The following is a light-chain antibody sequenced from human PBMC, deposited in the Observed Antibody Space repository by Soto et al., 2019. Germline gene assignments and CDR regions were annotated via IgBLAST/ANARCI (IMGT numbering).Light chain of an antibody. CDR1: QIFSSSY. J-gene: IGKJ1*01. V-gene: IGKV3-20*01. Sequence: LTLYPGTLSLSPGERATLSCRASQIFSSSYVAWYQQKPGQAPRLLIYGASSRATGIPDRFSGSGSGTDFTLTISSLEPEDFAMYYCQQYGFSPITFGQVAKVDIK. CDR2: GAS. CDR3: QQYGFSPIT.